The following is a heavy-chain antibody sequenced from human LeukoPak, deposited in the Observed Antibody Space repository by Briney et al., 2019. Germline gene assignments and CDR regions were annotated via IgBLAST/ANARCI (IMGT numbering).Heavy chain of an antibody. CDR1: GFPFTNYY. D-gene: IGHD2-8*02. CDR2: INPTGTST. CDR3: AREESGGYFDY. J-gene: IGHJ4*02. V-gene: IGHV1-46*01. Sequence: ASVKVSCKASGFPFTNYYMHCVRQPHRQGLDWAGLINPTGTSTNYAQKFRGRVTMTRDTSTTTVYMELSSLRSEDTAVYYCAREESGGYFDYWGQGTLVTVSS.